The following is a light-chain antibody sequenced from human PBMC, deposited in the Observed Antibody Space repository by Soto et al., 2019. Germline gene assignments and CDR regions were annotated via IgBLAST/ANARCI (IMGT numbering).Light chain of an antibody. CDR1: SSDVGGYNY. CDR3: RSCTSGSTYV. CDR2: EVT. V-gene: IGLV2-14*01. J-gene: IGLJ1*01. Sequence: QSVLTQPDSVSGSPGQAITISCTGTSSDVGGYNYVSWYQQYPGKAPQLLIYEVTNRLSGVSNRFSGSKSGNTASLTISGLQAEDEADYYCRSCTSGSTYVFGTGTKLPVL.